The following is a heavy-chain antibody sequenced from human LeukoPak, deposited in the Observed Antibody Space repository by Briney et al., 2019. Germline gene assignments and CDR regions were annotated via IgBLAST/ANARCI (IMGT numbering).Heavy chain of an antibody. Sequence: SETLSLTCTVSGGSISSSSFYWGWIRQPPGKGLEWIGSIYYSGYTYYNPSLESRVTISVDTSKNQFSLSLSSVTAADTAVFYCGRLGLTQDAFDIWGQGTMVTVSS. CDR2: IYYSGYT. J-gene: IGHJ3*02. V-gene: IGHV4-39*07. CDR1: GGSISSSSFY. CDR3: GRLGLTQDAFDI. D-gene: IGHD1-26*01.